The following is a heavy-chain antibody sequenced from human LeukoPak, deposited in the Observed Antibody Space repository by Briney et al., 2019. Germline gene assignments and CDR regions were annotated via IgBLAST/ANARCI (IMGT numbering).Heavy chain of an antibody. CDR1: GFNFSDSR. V-gene: IGHV3-7*04. D-gene: IGHD2-21*01. CDR2: INRDGTEK. Sequence: GGSLRLSCATSGFNFSDSRMTWVCQPPGKGLQWVANINRDGTEKHLLDSIEGRFTISRDNRKKSLYLQMNSLRPQDTAVYFCVRGDWYFESWGQGTLVTVSS. CDR3: VRGDWYFES. J-gene: IGHJ4*02.